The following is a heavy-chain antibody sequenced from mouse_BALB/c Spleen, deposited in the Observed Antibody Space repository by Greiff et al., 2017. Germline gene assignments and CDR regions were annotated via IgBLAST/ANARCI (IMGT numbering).Heavy chain of an antibody. V-gene: IGHV1-69*02. J-gene: IGHJ2*01. Sequence: QVQLQQPGAELVKPGASVKLSCKASGYTFTSYWLHWVKQRPGQGLEWIGEIDPSDSYTNYNQKFKGKATLTVNESSSTAYMQLSSLTSEDSAVYYCARFDYGYVPDYWGQGTTLTVSS. CDR1: GYTFTSYW. CDR2: IDPSDSYT. D-gene: IGHD1-2*01. CDR3: ARFDYGYVPDY.